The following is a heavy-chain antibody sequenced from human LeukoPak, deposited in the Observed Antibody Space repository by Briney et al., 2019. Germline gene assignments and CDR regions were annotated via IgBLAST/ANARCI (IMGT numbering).Heavy chain of an antibody. J-gene: IGHJ5*02. CDR2: IIPIFGTA. CDR1: GCTFSSYA. CDR3: ARDGYYGSGSYGGNHWFDP. Sequence: SVKVSCKASGCTFSSYAISWVRQAPGQGLEWMGGIIPIFGTANYAQKFQGRVTITTDKSTSTAYMELSSLRSEDTAVYCCARDGYYGSGSYGGNHWFDPCGEGRLVTVSS. V-gene: IGHV1-69*05. D-gene: IGHD3-10*01.